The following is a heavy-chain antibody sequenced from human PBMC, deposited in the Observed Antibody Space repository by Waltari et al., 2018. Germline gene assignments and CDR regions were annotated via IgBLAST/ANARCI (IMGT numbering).Heavy chain of an antibody. D-gene: IGHD6-13*01. V-gene: IGHV4-31*01. Sequence: QVQLQESGPGLVKPSQTLSLTCTVSGGSISSGDYYWSWIRQHPGKGLEWIGYIYYSGGTYYNPSLKSLVTISVHTSKNQFSLKLSSVTAADTAVYYCVKDGGSSRGPFGYWGQGTLVTVSS. J-gene: IGHJ4*02. CDR2: IYYSGGT. CDR1: GGSISSGDYY. CDR3: VKDGGSSRGPFGY.